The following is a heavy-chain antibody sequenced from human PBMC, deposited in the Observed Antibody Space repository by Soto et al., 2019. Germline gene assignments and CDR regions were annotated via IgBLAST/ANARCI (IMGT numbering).Heavy chain of an antibody. D-gene: IGHD6-13*01. CDR2: IVPRFNTP. V-gene: IGHV1-69*01. CDR1: GGTFSGYA. Sequence: QVQLEQSGAEVKKPGSSVKVSCKASGGTFSGYAMSWVRQAPGLGLEWMGGIVPRFNTPNYAQKFQGRVTITADESTTTAYMELSSLRSEDTAVYYCARARIAAAGTGYYYSVMDVWGQGTTVTVSS. CDR3: ARARIAAAGTGYYYSVMDV. J-gene: IGHJ6*02.